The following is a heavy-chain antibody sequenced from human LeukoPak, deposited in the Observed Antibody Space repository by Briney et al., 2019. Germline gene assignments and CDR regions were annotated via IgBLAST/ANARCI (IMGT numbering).Heavy chain of an antibody. CDR2: ISGSGDTT. J-gene: IGHJ4*02. CDR1: GFTFSTYA. D-gene: IGHD3-10*01. CDR3: AKDRGAGGYFDY. Sequence: GGSLRLSCAASGFTFSTYAMTWVRQAPGKGLEWVSVISGSGDTTYYADSVKGRFTISRDNSNNTLYLQMNSLRAEDTAVYYCAKDRGAGGYFDYWGQGTLVTVSS. V-gene: IGHV3-23*01.